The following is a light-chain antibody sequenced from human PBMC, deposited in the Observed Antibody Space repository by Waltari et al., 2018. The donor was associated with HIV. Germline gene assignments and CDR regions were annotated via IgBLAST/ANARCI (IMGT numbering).Light chain of an antibody. CDR3: AAWDDSLSGRV. CDR1: NSNVGNNY. Sequence: QSVLTQPPSASGTPGQRVTISCSGSNSNVGNNYVSWYQHLPGTTPKLLIYSNHQRPSGDADRFSGAKSGASAALAISGRRSEDEADYYCAAWDDSLSGRVFGGGTKLTVL. CDR2: SNH. V-gene: IGLV1-47*01. J-gene: IGLJ3*02.